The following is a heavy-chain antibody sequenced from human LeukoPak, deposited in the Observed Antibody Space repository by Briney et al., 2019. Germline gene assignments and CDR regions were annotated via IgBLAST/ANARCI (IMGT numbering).Heavy chain of an antibody. V-gene: IGHV3-74*01. CDR1: GFAFSSYW. D-gene: IGHD1-26*01. CDR2: INTDGSST. J-gene: IGHJ4*02. Sequence: GGSLRLSCAASGFAFSSYWMHWVRQAPGKGLVWVSHINTDGSSTNHADSVKGRFTISRDNAKNTPYLQMNSLRAEDTAVYYCARVASGNYYSDYWGQGTLVTVSS. CDR3: ARVASGNYYSDY.